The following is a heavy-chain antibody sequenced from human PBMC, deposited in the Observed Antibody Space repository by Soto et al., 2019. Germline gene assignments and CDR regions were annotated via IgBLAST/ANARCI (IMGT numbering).Heavy chain of an antibody. Sequence: SVKVSCKASGGTFSSYAISWVRQAPGQGLEWMGGIIPIFGTANYAQKFQGRVTITADESTSTAYMELSSLRSEDTAVYYCARDFWSGYYPVTYYYYGMDVWGQGTTVTVSS. CDR1: GGTFSSYA. CDR2: IIPIFGTA. D-gene: IGHD3-3*01. V-gene: IGHV1-69*13. J-gene: IGHJ6*02. CDR3: ARDFWSGYYPVTYYYYGMDV.